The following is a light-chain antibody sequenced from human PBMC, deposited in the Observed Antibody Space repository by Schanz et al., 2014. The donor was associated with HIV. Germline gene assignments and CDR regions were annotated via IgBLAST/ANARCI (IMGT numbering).Light chain of an antibody. Sequence: EIVLTQSPGTLSLSPGERATLSCRASQSVGGNQMAWYQHRRGQAPRLLFYANSFRATGVPDRFSVTGSGTDFTLTISRVEPEDYAVYYCQQYGVSPPWTFGQGTKVEIK. V-gene: IGKV3-20*01. J-gene: IGKJ1*01. CDR2: ANS. CDR3: QQYGVSPPWT. CDR1: QSVGGNQ.